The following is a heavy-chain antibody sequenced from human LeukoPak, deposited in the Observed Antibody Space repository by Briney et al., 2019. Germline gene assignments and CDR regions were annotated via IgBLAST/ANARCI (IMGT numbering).Heavy chain of an antibody. Sequence: SQTLSLTCTVAGGSISSYYWSWIRQPAGKGLEWIGRIYTSGSTNYNPSLKTQSTMSVDTSKNQFSLKLSSVTAADTAVYYCARDTQIHKDPTGYSSSWSAYCYYYMDVWGKGTTVTVSS. CDR3: ARDTQIHKDPTGYSSSWSAYCYYYMDV. V-gene: IGHV4-4*07. D-gene: IGHD6-13*01. J-gene: IGHJ6*03. CDR1: GGSISSYY. CDR2: IYTSGST.